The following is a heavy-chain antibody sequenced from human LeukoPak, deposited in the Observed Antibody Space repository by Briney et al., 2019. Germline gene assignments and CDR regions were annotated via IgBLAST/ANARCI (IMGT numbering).Heavy chain of an antibody. CDR1: GFSFSTYS. Sequence: PGGSLRLSCTASGFSFSTYSMNWVRQAPGKGLEWVSYIVGSSSNIYYADSVKGRFIISRDNAKNSLYLQMNSLRAEDTAVYYCARGAYGDYFWGSLNDYWGQGTLVTVSS. J-gene: IGHJ4*02. CDR2: IVGSSSNI. CDR3: ARGAYGDYFWGSLNDY. V-gene: IGHV3-48*04. D-gene: IGHD4-17*01.